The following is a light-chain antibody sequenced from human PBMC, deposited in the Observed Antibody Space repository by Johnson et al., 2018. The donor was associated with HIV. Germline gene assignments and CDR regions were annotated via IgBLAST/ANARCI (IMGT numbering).Light chain of an antibody. Sequence: ILTQPPSVSAAPGQKVTISCSGSSSNIGNNYVSWYQQLPGTAPKLLIYDNNKRPSGIPDRFSGSKSGTSATLGITGLQTGDEADYYCGTWDSSLSAYVFATATKVTVL. J-gene: IGLJ1*01. CDR2: DNN. CDR1: SSNIGNNY. CDR3: GTWDSSLSAYV. V-gene: IGLV1-51*01.